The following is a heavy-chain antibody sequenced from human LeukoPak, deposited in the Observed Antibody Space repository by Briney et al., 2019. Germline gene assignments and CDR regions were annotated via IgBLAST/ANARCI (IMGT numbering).Heavy chain of an antibody. D-gene: IGHD2-15*01. Sequence: SQTLSLTCTVSGGSISSSSYYWGWIRQPPGKGLEWIGSIYYSGSTYYNPSLKSRVTISVDTSKNQFSLKLSSVTAADTAVYYCAGKRCSGGSCFDAFDIWGQGTMVTVSS. V-gene: IGHV4-39*01. J-gene: IGHJ3*02. CDR1: GGSISSSSYY. CDR3: AGKRCSGGSCFDAFDI. CDR2: IYYSGST.